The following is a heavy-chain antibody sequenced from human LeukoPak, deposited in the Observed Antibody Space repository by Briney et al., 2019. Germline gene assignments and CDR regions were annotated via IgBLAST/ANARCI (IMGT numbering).Heavy chain of an antibody. D-gene: IGHD2-2*01. CDR1: GFTFSSYS. CDR3: ARGYCSSTSCLYDYYYYYYMDV. J-gene: IGHJ6*03. Sequence: GGSLRLSSAASGFTFSSYSMNWVRQAPGKGLEWVSSISSSSSYIYYADSVKGRFTISRDNAKNSLYLQMNSLRAEDTAVYYCARGYCSSTSCLYDYYYYYYMDVWGKGTTVTVSS. CDR2: ISSSSSYI. V-gene: IGHV3-21*01.